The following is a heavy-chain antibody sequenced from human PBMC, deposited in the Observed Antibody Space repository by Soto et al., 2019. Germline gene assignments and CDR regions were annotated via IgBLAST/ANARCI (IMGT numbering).Heavy chain of an antibody. Sequence: GGSLTLSSSPSGFPFSDHYMAWIRPAPGKGLEIVAHMSGSGSSEDYGDSVKGRFSIFRENSKNLLFLQMFFLGAEDAAVYYCAREISDVSGGHLYYGMDVWGQGASVTVS. CDR2: MSGSGSSE. CDR3: AREISDVSGGHLYYGMDV. V-gene: IGHV3-11*01. D-gene: IGHD2-21*01. CDR1: GFPFSDHY. J-gene: IGHJ6*02.